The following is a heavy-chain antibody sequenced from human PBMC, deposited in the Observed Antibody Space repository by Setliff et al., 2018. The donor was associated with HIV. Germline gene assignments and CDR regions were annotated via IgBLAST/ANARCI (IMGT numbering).Heavy chain of an antibody. D-gene: IGHD3-10*01. Sequence: SETLSLTCTVSGGSTSTSGYYWGWIRQPPGKGREWIGSIYSSGSTYYNPSVKSRVTISVDTSKNQLSLKLKSVTAADTAVYYCATSAESGFGIHWGVFNIWGQGTRVTVSS. CDR3: ATSAESGFGIHWGVFNI. CDR2: IYSSGST. V-gene: IGHV4-39*01. CDR1: GGSTSTSGYY. J-gene: IGHJ3*02.